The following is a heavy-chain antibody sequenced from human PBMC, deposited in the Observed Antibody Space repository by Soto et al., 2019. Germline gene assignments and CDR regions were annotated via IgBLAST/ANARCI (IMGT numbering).Heavy chain of an antibody. CDR3: ARGKEVYCSGGSCYSYYYGMDV. J-gene: IGHJ6*02. V-gene: IGHV1-69*06. D-gene: IGHD2-15*01. Sequence: SVKVSCKASGGTFSSYAISWVRQAPGQGLEWMGGIIPIFGTANYAQKFQGRVTITADKSTSTAYMELSSLRSEDTAVYYCARGKEVYCSGGSCYSYYYGMDVWGQGTTVTVSS. CDR2: IIPIFGTA. CDR1: GGTFSSYA.